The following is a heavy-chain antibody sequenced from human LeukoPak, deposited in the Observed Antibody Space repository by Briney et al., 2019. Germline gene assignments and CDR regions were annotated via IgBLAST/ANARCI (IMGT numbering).Heavy chain of an antibody. CDR3: ARAERDRFVFDI. CDR1: GFTFSSYE. CDR2: ISSSGSTI. V-gene: IGHV3-48*03. J-gene: IGHJ3*02. Sequence: QPGGSLRLSCAASGFTFSSYEMTWVRQAPGKGLEWVSYISSSGSTIYYADSVKGRFTISRDNAKNSLYLQMNSLRAEDTAVYYCARAERDRFVFDIWGQGTMVTVSS. D-gene: IGHD3-10*01.